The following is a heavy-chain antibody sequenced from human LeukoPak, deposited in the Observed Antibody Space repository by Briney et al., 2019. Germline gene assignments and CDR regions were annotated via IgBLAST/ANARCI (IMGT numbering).Heavy chain of an antibody. CDR2: INPSGGST. D-gene: IGHD6-6*01. CDR1: GCTFTSYY. Sequence: ASVKVSCKASGCTFTSYYMHWVRQAPGQGLEWMGIINPSGGSTSYAQKFQGRVTMTRDMSTSTVYMELSSLRSEATAVYYCAREPARRGFDYWGQGTLVTVSS. CDR3: AREPARRGFDY. J-gene: IGHJ4*02. V-gene: IGHV1-46*01.